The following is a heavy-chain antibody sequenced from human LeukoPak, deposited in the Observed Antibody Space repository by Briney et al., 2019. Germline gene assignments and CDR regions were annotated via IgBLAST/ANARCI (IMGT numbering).Heavy chain of an antibody. CDR3: AKNLYDSSSYDAFDI. CDR2: ISSSGSTI. CDR1: GFTFSDYY. J-gene: IGHJ3*02. Sequence: GGSLRLSCAASGFTFSDYYMSWIRQAPGKGLEWVSYISSSGSTIYYADSVKGRFTISRDNSKNTLYLEMSSLRAEDTAVYYCAKNLYDSSSYDAFDIWGRGTMVTVSP. V-gene: IGHV3-11*04. D-gene: IGHD3-22*01.